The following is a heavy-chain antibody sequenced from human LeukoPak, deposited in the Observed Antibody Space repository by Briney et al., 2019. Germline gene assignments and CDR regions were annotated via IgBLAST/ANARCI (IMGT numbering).Heavy chain of an antibody. Sequence: PGRSLGLSCAASGFTFSSYAMHWVRQAPGKGLEWVAVISYDGSNKYYADSVKGRFTISRDNAKNTLYLQMNSLRAEDTAVYYCARGPFDYWGQGTLVTVSS. J-gene: IGHJ4*02. CDR3: ARGPFDY. CDR2: ISYDGSNK. V-gene: IGHV3-30*04. CDR1: GFTFSSYA.